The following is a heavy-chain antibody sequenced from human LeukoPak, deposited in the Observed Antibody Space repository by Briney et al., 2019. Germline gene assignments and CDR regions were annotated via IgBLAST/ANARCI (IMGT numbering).Heavy chain of an antibody. V-gene: IGHV3-53*04. CDR1: GFIVSSHY. CDR3: AKYMSSGS. J-gene: IGHJ5*02. CDR2: IYTGGST. Sequence: GGSLRLSCAVSGFIVSSHYMTWVRQAPGEGLQWVSVIYTGGSTYYADSVKGRFTISRQNSKNMLYLQMNSLRVEDTAVYYCAKYMSSGSWGQGTLVTVSS. D-gene: IGHD6-19*01.